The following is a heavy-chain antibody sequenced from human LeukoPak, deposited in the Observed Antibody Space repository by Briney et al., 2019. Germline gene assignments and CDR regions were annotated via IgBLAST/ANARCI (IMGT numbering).Heavy chain of an antibody. Sequence: SETLSLTCTVSGGSISSYYWSWIRQHPGKGLEWIGYIYYTGITNYNPSLKSRVTISVDTSKNQFSLKLSSVTAADTAVYYCASGDDAFDIWGQGTMVTVSS. J-gene: IGHJ3*02. CDR1: GGSISSYY. CDR3: ASGDDAFDI. D-gene: IGHD3-10*01. CDR2: IYYTGIT. V-gene: IGHV4-59*08.